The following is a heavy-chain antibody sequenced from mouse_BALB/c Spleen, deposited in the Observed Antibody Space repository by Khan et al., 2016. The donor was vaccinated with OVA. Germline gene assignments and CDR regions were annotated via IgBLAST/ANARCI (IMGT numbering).Heavy chain of an antibody. CDR2: ILPGSGRN. CDR1: GYTFSSYW. V-gene: IGHV1-9*01. J-gene: IGHJ3*01. Sequence: VELVESGAELMKPGASVKISCMATGYTFSSYWIEWVKQRPGHGLEWIGEILPGSGRNNYNEKFKGKATFTADTSSNTAYMQLSNLTSDDSAVYYCARGNYYGSSSWFGYWGQGTLVTVSA. CDR3: ARGNYYGSSSWFGY. D-gene: IGHD1-1*01.